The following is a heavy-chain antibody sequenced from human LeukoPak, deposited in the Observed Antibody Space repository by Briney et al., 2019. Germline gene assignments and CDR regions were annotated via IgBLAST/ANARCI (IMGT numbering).Heavy chain of an antibody. CDR3: GRVRAAADLDE. CDR1: GFTFSSYG. V-gene: IGHV3-33*01. J-gene: IGHJ4*02. D-gene: IGHD6-13*01. Sequence: GRSLRLSCAASGFTFSSYGMHWVRQAPGKGLEWVAVIWYDGSNKFYADSVKGRFTISRDNSKNTLYLQMNSLRAEATAVYYCGRVRAAADLDEWGQGSLVTVS. CDR2: IWYDGSNK.